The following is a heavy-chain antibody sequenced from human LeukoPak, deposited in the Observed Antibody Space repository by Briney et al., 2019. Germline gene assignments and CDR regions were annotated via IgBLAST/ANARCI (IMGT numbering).Heavy chain of an antibody. J-gene: IGHJ4*02. CDR2: INHSGST. CDR1: GGSFSGYY. D-gene: IGHD3-3*02. V-gene: IGHV4-34*01. CDR3: ARWHFWSGQRIDY. Sequence: PSETLSLTCAVYGGSFSGYYWSWIRQPPGKGLEWMGEINHSGSTNYNPSLKSRVTISVDTSKNQFSLKLSSVTAADTAVYYCARWHFWSGQRIDYWGQGTLVTVSS.